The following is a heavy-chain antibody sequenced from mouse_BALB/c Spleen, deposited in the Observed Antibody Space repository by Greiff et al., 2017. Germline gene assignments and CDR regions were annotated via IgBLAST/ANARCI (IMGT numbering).Heavy chain of an antibody. J-gene: IGHJ2*01. CDR1: GFTFSSYA. Sequence: DVMLVESGGGLVKPGGSLKLSCAASGFTFSSYAMSWVRQTPEKRLEWVASISSGGSTYYPDSVMGRFTISRDNARNILYLRMSRLRSEDTAMYYCARGVDHDYFDDWGQGTTLTVSS. CDR2: ISSGGST. CDR3: ARGVDHDYFDD. V-gene: IGHV5-6-5*01.